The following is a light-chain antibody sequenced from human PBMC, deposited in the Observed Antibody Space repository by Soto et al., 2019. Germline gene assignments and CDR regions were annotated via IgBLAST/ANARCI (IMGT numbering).Light chain of an antibody. V-gene: IGKV3-15*01. J-gene: IGKJ1*01. Sequence: EIVMTQSPAILSVSPGERDTLSCRASQDIGTKLAWYQQKPGQAPSLLMYDVSTRASAAPARFSGSGSGSEFTLTISSLQSEDFAIYFCQQYYHWRTFGQGTKVDI. CDR3: QQYYHWRT. CDR2: DVS. CDR1: QDIGTK.